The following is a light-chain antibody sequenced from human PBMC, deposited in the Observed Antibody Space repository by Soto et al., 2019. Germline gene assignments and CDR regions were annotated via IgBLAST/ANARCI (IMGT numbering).Light chain of an antibody. J-gene: IGLJ3*02. CDR3: TSYAGSDIWV. CDR2: EVS. CDR1: SSDVGAYNY. V-gene: IGLV2-8*01. Sequence: QSALTQPPSASGSPGQSVTISCTGTSSDVGAYNYVSWYQQYPGKAPKLMIYEVSKRPSGVPDRFSGSKSGKTASLTVSGLPPEDEAAYYCTSYAGSDIWVFGGGTKVTVL.